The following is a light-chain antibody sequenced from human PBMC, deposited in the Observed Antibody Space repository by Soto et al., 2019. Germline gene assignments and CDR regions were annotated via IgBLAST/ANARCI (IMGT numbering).Light chain of an antibody. CDR3: SSYTSSSTYV. J-gene: IGLJ1*01. V-gene: IGLV2-14*01. CDR1: SSDVGGYNY. CDR2: DVS. Sequence: QSALTQPASVSGSPGQSITISCTGTSSDVGGYNYVSWYQQHPGKAPKLMIYDVSNRPSGVSNRFSGSKSGNTAFLTISGLQAEDEADYHCSSYTSSSTYVFATGTKLTVL.